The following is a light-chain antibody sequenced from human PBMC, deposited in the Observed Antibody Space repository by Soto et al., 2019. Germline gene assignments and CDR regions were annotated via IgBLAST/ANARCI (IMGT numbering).Light chain of an antibody. CDR2: AAS. Sequence: DIQMTQSPSSLSASVGDRVTITCQASQDISKYLNWYQHKPGEPPKLLNYAASNFEKRIRPRFSGSGSGTDFTFTNSSLQPEDFANYYCQHYDNLPLTLGGGTKVDIK. V-gene: IGKV1-33*01. CDR3: QHYDNLPLT. CDR1: QDISKY. J-gene: IGKJ4*01.